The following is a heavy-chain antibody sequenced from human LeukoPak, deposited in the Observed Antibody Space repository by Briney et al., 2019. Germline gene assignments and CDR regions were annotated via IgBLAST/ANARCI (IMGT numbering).Heavy chain of an antibody. CDR2: IWYDGSNK. Sequence: PGRSLRLSCAASGFTFSSYGMHWVRQAPGKGLEWVAVIWYDGSNKYYADSVKGRFTISRDNSKNTLYLQMNSLRAEDTAVYYCARGVNLALMSKYYYCGMDVWGQGTTVTVSS. CDR1: GFTFSSYG. J-gene: IGHJ6*02. D-gene: IGHD1-14*01. V-gene: IGHV3-33*01. CDR3: ARGVNLALMSKYYYCGMDV.